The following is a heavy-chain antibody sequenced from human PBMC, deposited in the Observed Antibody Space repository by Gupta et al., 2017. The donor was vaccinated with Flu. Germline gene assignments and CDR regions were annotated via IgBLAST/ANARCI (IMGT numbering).Heavy chain of an antibody. Sequence: EVQLVVSVGGLVQPGRSLRLSCSASGFTSSSSAMHWVRPPPGKGLEYVSAISSNGGSTYYADSVKGRFTISRDNSKNTLYLQMSSLRAEDTAVYYCVKEVSYIAAAGDYYFDYWGQGTLVTVSS. CDR2: ISSNGGST. CDR3: VKEVSYIAAAGDYYFDY. CDR1: GFTSSSSA. J-gene: IGHJ4*02. V-gene: IGHV3-64D*06. D-gene: IGHD6-13*01.